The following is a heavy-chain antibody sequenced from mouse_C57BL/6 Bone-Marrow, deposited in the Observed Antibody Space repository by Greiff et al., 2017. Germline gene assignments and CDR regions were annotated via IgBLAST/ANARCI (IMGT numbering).Heavy chain of an antibody. Sequence: VHLVESGAELARPGASVKLSCKASGYTFTSYGISWVKQRTGQGLEWIGEIYPRSGNTYYNEKFKGKATLTADKSSSTAYMELRSLTSEDSAVYFCAREGEVWFAYWGQGTLVTVSA. J-gene: IGHJ3*01. V-gene: IGHV1-81*01. D-gene: IGHD3-3*01. CDR3: AREGEVWFAY. CDR2: IYPRSGNT. CDR1: GYTFTSYG.